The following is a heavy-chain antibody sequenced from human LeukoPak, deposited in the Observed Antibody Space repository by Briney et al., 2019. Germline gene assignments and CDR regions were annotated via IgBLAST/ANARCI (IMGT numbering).Heavy chain of an antibody. CDR3: ARGYDILTVFFDY. J-gene: IGHJ4*02. D-gene: IGHD3-9*01. V-gene: IGHV3-30-3*01. CDR1: GFIFSTYA. CDR2: ISYDGGNK. Sequence: GRSLRLSCAASGFIFSTYAMHWVRQAPGKGLEWVAVISYDGGNKNYADSVKGRFTISRNNSKNTLYLQMNSLRVEDTAVYYCARGYDILTVFFDYWGQGTLVTVSS.